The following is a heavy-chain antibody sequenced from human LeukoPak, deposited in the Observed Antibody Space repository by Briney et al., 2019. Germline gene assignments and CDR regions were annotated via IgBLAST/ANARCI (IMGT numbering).Heavy chain of an antibody. CDR3: ARVRVRRPNYDFWSALVFYYYGMDV. J-gene: IGHJ6*02. CDR1: GYTFTSYD. V-gene: IGHV1-8*01. Sequence: ASVKVSCKASGYTFTSYDINWVRQATGQGLEWMGWMNPNSGNTGYAQKFQGRVTMTRNTSISTAYMELSSLRSEDTAVYYCARVRVRRPNYDFWSALVFYYYGMDVWGQGTTVTVSS. D-gene: IGHD3-3*01. CDR2: MNPNSGNT.